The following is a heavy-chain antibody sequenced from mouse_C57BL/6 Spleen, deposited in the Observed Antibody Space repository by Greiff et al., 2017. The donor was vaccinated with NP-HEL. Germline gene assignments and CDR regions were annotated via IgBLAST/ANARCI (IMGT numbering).Heavy chain of an antibody. CDR1: GYTFTNYW. CDR2: IYPGGGYT. V-gene: IGHV1-63*01. J-gene: IGHJ2*01. CDR3: ARRGVAPFDY. D-gene: IGHD1-1*02. Sequence: VQLQESGAELVRPGTSVKMSCKASGYTFTNYWIGWAKQRPGHGLEWIGDIYPGGGYTNYNEKFKGKATLTADQSSSTAYMQFSSLTSEDSAIYYCARRGVAPFDYWGQGTTLTVSS.